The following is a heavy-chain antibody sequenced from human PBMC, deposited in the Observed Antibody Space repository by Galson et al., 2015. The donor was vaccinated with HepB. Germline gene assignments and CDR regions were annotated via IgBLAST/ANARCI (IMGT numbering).Heavy chain of an antibody. Sequence: LSLTCTVSGGPIRNDDYYWSWIRQSPGKGLEWIGHIYHSGSSDYNPSLKSRITISVDTSKNQFSLKMNSVTAADTAGYYCAREGPYHYGLDGGGQGTTVTVPS. J-gene: IGHJ6*02. CDR1: GGPIRNDDYY. V-gene: IGHV4-30-4*01. CDR3: AREGPYHYGLDG. CDR2: IYHSGSS.